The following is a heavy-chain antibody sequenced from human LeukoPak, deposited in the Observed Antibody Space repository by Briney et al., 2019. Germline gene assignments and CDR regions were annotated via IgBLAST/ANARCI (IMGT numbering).Heavy chain of an antibody. Sequence: GGSLRLSCAASGFTFSGYSMQWVRQAPGKGLEWVSYISGSSGTIYYGDSVKGRFTISRDNAKNSLYLQVNSLRAEDTAVYYCASGEDTAMVDYWGQGTLVTVSS. J-gene: IGHJ4*02. D-gene: IGHD5-18*01. V-gene: IGHV3-48*01. CDR1: GFTFSGYS. CDR2: ISGSSGTI. CDR3: ASGEDTAMVDY.